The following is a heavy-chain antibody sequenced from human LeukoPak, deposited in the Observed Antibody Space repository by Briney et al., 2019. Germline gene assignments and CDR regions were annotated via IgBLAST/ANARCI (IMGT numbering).Heavy chain of an antibody. CDR1: GFTFSSYG. J-gene: IGHJ4*02. Sequence: GGSLRLSCAASGFTFSSYGMSWVRQAPGKGLEWVSAISGSGGSTYYADSVKGRFTISRDNSKNTLYLQMNSLRAEDTAVYYCAKSMVRGVIISYYFDYWGQGTLVTVSS. CDR2: ISGSGGST. CDR3: AKSMVRGVIISYYFDY. V-gene: IGHV3-23*01. D-gene: IGHD3-10*01.